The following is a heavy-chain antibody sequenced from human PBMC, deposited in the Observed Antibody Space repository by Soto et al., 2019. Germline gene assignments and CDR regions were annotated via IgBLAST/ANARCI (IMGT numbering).Heavy chain of an antibody. CDR2: IYYSGST. CDR3: ARQRTSVVTPAYFDV. Sequence: SETLSLTCTVTGDSISSRSYYWGWIRQPPGKGLEWIGSIYYSGSTYNNPSLRSRVSMSIDTSKDQFSLKLKSVTAADTALYFCARQRTSVVTPAYFDVSGPASLLTVS. J-gene: IGHJ4*02. D-gene: IGHD2-21*02. V-gene: IGHV4-39*01. CDR1: GDSISSRSYY.